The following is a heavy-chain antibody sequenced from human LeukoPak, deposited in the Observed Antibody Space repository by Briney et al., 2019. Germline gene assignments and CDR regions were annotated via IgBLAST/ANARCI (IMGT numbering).Heavy chain of an antibody. CDR1: GGSISSYY. CDR3: ARDLPDTAMVAFDY. D-gene: IGHD5-18*01. V-gene: IGHV4-59*12. J-gene: IGHJ4*02. Sequence: SETLSLTCTVSGGSISSYYWSWIRQPPGKGLEWIGYIYYSGSTNYNPSLKSRVTISVDTSKNQFSLKLSSVTAADTAVYYCARDLPDTAMVAFDYWGQGTLVTVSS. CDR2: IYYSGST.